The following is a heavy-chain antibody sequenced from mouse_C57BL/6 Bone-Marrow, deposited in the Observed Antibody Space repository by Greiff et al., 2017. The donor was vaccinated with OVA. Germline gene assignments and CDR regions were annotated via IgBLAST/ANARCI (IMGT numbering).Heavy chain of an antibody. J-gene: IGHJ3*01. V-gene: IGHV14-1*01. CDR3: TTGVITTVVEKRAWFAY. D-gene: IGHD1-1*01. CDR2: IDPEDGDT. CDR1: GFNIKDYY. Sequence: DVKLQESGAELVRPGASVKLSCTASGFNIKDYYMHWVKQRPEQGLEWIGRIDPEDGDTEYAPKFQGKATMTAVTSSNTAYLQLSSLTSEDTAVYYCTTGVITTVVEKRAWFAYWGQGTLVTVSA.